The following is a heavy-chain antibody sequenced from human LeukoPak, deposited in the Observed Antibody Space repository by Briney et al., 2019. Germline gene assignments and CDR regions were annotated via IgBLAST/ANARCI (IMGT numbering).Heavy chain of an antibody. J-gene: IGHJ3*02. D-gene: IGHD3-3*01. CDR1: GGSISSYY. Sequence: SETLSLTCTVSGGSISSYYWSWIRQPPGKELEWIGYIYYSGSTNYNPSLKSRVTISVDTSKNQFSLKLSSVTAADTAVYYCARRALRSGDIWGQGTMVTVSS. CDR2: IYYSGST. V-gene: IGHV4-59*08. CDR3: ARRALRSGDI.